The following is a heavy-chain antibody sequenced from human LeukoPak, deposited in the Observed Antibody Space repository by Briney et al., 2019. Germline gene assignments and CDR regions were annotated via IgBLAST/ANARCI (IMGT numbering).Heavy chain of an antibody. CDR3: ARRNYDILTGYYNLDY. V-gene: IGHV3-23*01. CDR1: GFTFSSYA. CDR2: MSGSGGST. Sequence: PGGSLRLSCAASGFTFSSYAMSWVRQAPGKGLEWVSSMSGSGGSTDYADSVKGRFTISRDNSKNTLYLQMNSLRAEDTAVYYCARRNYDILTGYYNLDYWGQGTLVTVSS. J-gene: IGHJ4*02. D-gene: IGHD3-9*01.